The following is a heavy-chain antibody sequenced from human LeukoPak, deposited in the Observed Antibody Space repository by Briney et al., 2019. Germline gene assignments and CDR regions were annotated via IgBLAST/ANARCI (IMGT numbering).Heavy chain of an antibody. CDR2: IKSKTDGGTT. Sequence: PGGSLRLSCAVSEFPFTRAWMTWVRQAPGKGLEWVGRIKSKTDGGTTDYAAPVRGRFSISRDDSKNTLYLQMNSLETEDTAMYYCTTCGYDRCGAFDIWGQGTVVTVSS. V-gene: IGHV3-15*01. CDR3: TTCGYDRCGAFDI. CDR1: EFPFTRAW. D-gene: IGHD5-12*01. J-gene: IGHJ3*02.